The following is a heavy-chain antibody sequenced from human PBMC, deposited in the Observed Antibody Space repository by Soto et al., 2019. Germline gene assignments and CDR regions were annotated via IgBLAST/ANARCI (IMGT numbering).Heavy chain of an antibody. CDR1: GFGFGTFS. Sequence: GGSLRLSCAASGFGFGTFSINWVRQAPGKGLEWLSSISSSGDYIYYADSVKGRFTISRDNAKTQFSLRLSSVTAADTAVYYCARDVNVYGTSRHYYGIDVWGRGTTVTDSS. J-gene: IGHJ6*02. CDR3: ARDVNVYGTSRHYYGIDV. V-gene: IGHV3-21*04. D-gene: IGHD2-2*01. CDR2: ISSSGDYI.